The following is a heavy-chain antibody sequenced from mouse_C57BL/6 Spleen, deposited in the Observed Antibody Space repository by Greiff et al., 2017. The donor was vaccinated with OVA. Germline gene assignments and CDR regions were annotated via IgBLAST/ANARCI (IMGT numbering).Heavy chain of an antibody. Sequence: QVHVKQPGAELVMPGASVKLSCKASGYTFTSYWMHWVKQRPGQGLEWIGEIDPSDSYTNYNQKFKGKSTLTVDKSSSTAYMQLSSLTSEDSAVYYCASWNYDVWFAYWGQGTLVTVSA. V-gene: IGHV1-69*01. CDR3: ASWNYDVWFAY. CDR1: GYTFTSYW. D-gene: IGHD2-4*01. J-gene: IGHJ3*01. CDR2: IDPSDSYT.